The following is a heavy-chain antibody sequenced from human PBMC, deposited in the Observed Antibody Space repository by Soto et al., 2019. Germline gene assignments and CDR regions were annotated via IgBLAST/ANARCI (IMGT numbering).Heavy chain of an antibody. D-gene: IGHD6-13*01. J-gene: IGHJ5*02. Sequence: QVQLVQSGAEVKKPGSSVKVSCKASGGTFSSYTISWWRQAPDQGLEWMGRIIPILGIANYAQKFQGRVTITADKSTSTAYMELSSLRSEDTAVYYCARDLEQQLVPANWFDPWGQGTLVTVSS. V-gene: IGHV1-69*08. CDR3: ARDLEQQLVPANWFDP. CDR2: IIPILGIA. CDR1: GGTFSSYT.